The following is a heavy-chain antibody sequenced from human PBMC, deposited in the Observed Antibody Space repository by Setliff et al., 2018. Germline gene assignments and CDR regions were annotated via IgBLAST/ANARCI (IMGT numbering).Heavy chain of an antibody. V-gene: IGHV1-18*01. J-gene: IGHJ4*02. CDR3: ARINFYVSSGYYYASDN. CDR2: INNYNMNT. CDR1: GYTFTNYG. D-gene: IGHD3-22*01. Sequence: ASVKVSCKASGYTFTNYGINWVRQAPGQGLEWMGWINNYNMNTNYPQKFPGRVTMTTDTSTSTAYMELRSLRPDDTAVYYCARINFYVSSGYYYASDNWGRGTLVTVSS.